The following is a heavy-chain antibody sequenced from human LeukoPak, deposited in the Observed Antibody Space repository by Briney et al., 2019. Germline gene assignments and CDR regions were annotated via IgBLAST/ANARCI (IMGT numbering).Heavy chain of an antibody. CDR2: IYYSGST. D-gene: IGHD1-26*01. Sequence: SETLSLTCTVSGGSISTYYWSWIRQPPGKGLEWIGYIYYSGSTNYDPSLKSRVTISVDTSKNQFSLRLSSVTAADTAVYYCARGSVGASTDYYYYYMDVWGKGTTVTVSS. J-gene: IGHJ6*03. V-gene: IGHV4-59*01. CDR1: GGSISTYY. CDR3: ARGSVGASTDYYYYYMDV.